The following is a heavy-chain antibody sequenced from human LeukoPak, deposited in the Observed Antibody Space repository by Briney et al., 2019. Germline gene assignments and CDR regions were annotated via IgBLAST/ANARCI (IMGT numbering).Heavy chain of an antibody. V-gene: IGHV3-7*01. Sequence: GGSLRLSCAASGFTFSSFWMRWVRQAPGKGLELVANIKQDGSEEYYVDSVQGRFTISRDNAMNSLYLQMNSLRVEDTAVYYCARRIVGPSSGGDYWGQGTPVTVSS. J-gene: IGHJ4*02. CDR3: ARRIVGPSSGGDY. D-gene: IGHD1-26*01. CDR2: IKQDGSEE. CDR1: GFTFSSFW.